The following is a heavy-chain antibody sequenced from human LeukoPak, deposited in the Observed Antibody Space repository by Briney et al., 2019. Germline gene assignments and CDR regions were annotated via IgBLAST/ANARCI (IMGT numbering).Heavy chain of an antibody. J-gene: IGHJ4*02. CDR2: INHSGST. Sequence: SETLPLTCAVYGGSFSGYYWSWIRQPPGKGLEWIGEINHSGSTNYNPSLKSRVTISVDTSKNQFSLKLSSVTAADTAVYYCAGFISTVTTYYYFDYWGQGTLVTVSS. CDR3: AGFISTVTTYYYFDY. CDR1: GGSFSGYY. V-gene: IGHV4-34*01. D-gene: IGHD4-17*01.